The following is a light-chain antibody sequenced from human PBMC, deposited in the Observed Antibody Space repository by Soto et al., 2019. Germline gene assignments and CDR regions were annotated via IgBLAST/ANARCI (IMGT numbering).Light chain of an antibody. CDR1: QSVSSSY. CDR3: QQYGSSPTWT. J-gene: IGKJ1*01. Sequence: ILLTQSPGTLSLSPGERATLSCRASQSVSSSYLSWYQQKPGQSPRLLLYSTSSRATGVPDRFSGSGSGTDFTLTISRLEPEDFAVYYCQQYGSSPTWTFGQVTKVDIK. V-gene: IGKV3-20*01. CDR2: STS.